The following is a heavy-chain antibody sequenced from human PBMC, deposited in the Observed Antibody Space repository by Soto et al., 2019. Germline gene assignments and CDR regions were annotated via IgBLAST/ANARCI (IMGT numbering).Heavy chain of an antibody. CDR1: GGSISSGAYS. Sequence: QLQLQESGSGLVKPSQTLSLTCAVSGGSISSGAYSWGWIRQPPGKGLEWIGYIYYNPSLMSRVTISVDRSKNQFSLKLSSVTAADTAVYYCARVPDYWGQGTLVTVSS. CDR2: IY. CDR3: ARVPDY. J-gene: IGHJ4*02. V-gene: IGHV4-30-2*01.